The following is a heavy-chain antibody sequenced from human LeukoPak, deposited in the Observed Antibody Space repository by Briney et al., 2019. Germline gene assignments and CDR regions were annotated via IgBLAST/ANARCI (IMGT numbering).Heavy chain of an antibody. CDR1: GFTFSSYA. D-gene: IGHD5/OR15-5a*01. CDR3: VRGGIRVSGIDAFDI. Sequence: PGGSLRLSCAASGFTFSSYAMHWVRQGPGGGLEWVSAIGIADDTHYADSVKGRFTISRENARNSLYLQINSPRDGDTAVYYCVRGGIRVSGIDAFDIWGQGTVVTVSS. V-gene: IGHV3-13*01. CDR2: IGIADDT. J-gene: IGHJ3*02.